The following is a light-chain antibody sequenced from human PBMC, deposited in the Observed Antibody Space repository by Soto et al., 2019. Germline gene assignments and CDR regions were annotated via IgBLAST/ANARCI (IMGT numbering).Light chain of an antibody. CDR2: DTS. V-gene: IGKV3-11*01. Sequence: EIVLTQSPATLSLSPGERATLSCRASQSVGSYLAWFQQTPGQAPRLLIYDTSNRATGIPARLSGSGSGTDFTLTISSLETEDFAVYYCQQRSDWPPTFGQGTKVDIK. CDR3: QQRSDWPPT. J-gene: IGKJ1*01. CDR1: QSVGSY.